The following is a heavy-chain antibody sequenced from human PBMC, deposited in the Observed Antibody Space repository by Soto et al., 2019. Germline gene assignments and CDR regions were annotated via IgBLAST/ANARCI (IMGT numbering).Heavy chain of an antibody. J-gene: IGHJ4*02. Sequence: EVQLLESGGGFVQPGGSLRLFCEASGFTFRNYAMTWVLQVPGKGLEWVSTHTSGDTPNYVDTVKGRYTISRHNSTSTLYLQMNSLRAEDTATYYCARSDTLTSQTPGWANRVDYWGQGTLVTFSS. CDR3: ARSDTLTSQTPGWANRVDY. V-gene: IGHV3-23*01. CDR2: HTSGDTP. CDR1: GFTFRNYA. D-gene: IGHD6-19*01.